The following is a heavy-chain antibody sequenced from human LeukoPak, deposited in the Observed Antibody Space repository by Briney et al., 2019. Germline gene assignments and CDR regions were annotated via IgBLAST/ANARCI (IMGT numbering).Heavy chain of an antibody. J-gene: IGHJ4*02. CDR1: GFNFSPYS. D-gene: IGHD6-19*01. CDR2: IDSSSGTI. CDR3: ARDLDSSGWYYFDY. Sequence: GGSLRLSCAASGFNFSPYSMNWLRQAPGKGLEWVSYIDSSSGTIYYADSVKGRFTISRDNSKNTLYLQMNSLRAEDTAVYYCARDLDSSGWYYFDYWGQGTLVTVSS. V-gene: IGHV3-48*01.